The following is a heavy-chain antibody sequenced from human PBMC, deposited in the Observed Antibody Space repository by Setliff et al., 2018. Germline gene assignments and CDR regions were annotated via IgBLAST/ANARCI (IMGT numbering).Heavy chain of an antibody. CDR3: AKPQVELRWGFES. CDR1: GFTFSTYA. V-gene: IGHV3-23*03. D-gene: IGHD1-7*01. Sequence: PGGSLRLSCAASGFTFSTYAMSWVRQAPGKGLEWVSTIYSGDRNTFYTDSVKGRFTIFRDGSKNTLYPQMTSLRAEDTAVYYCAKPQVELRWGFESWGQGTPVTVSS. CDR2: IYSGDRNT. J-gene: IGHJ4*02.